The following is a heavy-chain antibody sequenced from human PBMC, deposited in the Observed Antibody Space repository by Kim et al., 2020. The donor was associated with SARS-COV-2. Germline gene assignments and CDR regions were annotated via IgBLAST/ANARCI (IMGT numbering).Heavy chain of an antibody. CDR2: INTGNGNT. V-gene: IGHV1-3*04. CDR1: GYTFMTYA. J-gene: IGHJ4*02. CDR3: AIDVAGARKYFDY. Sequence: ASVKVSCKASGYTFMTYAIHWVRQAPGESLEWMGWINTGNGNTKYSQKVKGRVAITTDTSANIAYLELRGLKYEDMAVYYCAIDVAGARKYFDYWGQGTL. D-gene: IGHD3-16*01.